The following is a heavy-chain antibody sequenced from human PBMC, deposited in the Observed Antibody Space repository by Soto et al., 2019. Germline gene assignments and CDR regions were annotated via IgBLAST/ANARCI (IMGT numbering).Heavy chain of an antibody. V-gene: IGHV3-48*03. CDR2: ISSSGSTI. CDR3: AIDVYDKLVD. CDR1: GFTFSSYE. Sequence: EVQLVESGGGLVQPGGSLRLSCAASGFTFSSYEMNWVRQAPGKGLEWVSYISSSGSTIYYADSVKGRFTISRDNAKNSLYLQMNSLRAEDTAVYYCAIDVYDKLVDWCQGTLFTVSS. D-gene: IGHD3-22*01. J-gene: IGHJ4*02.